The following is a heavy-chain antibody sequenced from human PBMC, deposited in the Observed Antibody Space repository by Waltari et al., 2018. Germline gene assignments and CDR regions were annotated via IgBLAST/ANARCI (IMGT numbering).Heavy chain of an antibody. J-gene: IGHJ4*02. V-gene: IGHV1-3*01. D-gene: IGHD6-13*01. CDR3: ARDSRGSSSSWYGCFDY. CDR2: INAGNGNT. CDR1: GYTVTSYA. Sequence: QVKLGQAGDEAKKPGASVKVSCTASGYTVTSYATHWVRQDPGQRLECMGWINAGNGNTKYSQKCQGRVTITRDTSASTAYMELSSLRSEDTAVYYCARDSRGSSSSWYGCFDYWGQGTLVTVSS.